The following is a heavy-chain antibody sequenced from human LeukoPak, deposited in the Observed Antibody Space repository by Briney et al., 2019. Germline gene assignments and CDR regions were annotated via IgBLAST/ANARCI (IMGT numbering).Heavy chain of an antibody. CDR2: INPGGGGT. Sequence: ASVKVSCKASGYTFTNHYMHWVRQAPGQGLEWMGKINPGGGGTTYAQKVQGRVTMTRDKSTSTVYMELSSLRSEDTAMYYCAVLLRTLQLLDFWGQGTLVTVAS. CDR1: GYTFTNHY. J-gene: IGHJ4*02. CDR3: AVLLRTLQLLDF. V-gene: IGHV1-46*01. D-gene: IGHD3-10*01.